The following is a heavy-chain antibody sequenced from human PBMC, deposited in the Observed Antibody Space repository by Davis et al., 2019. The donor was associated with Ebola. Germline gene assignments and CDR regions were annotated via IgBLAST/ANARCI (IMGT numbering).Heavy chain of an antibody. CDR3: ARVITDYGAKYFDY. V-gene: IGHV4-61*08. CDR2: IYYSGST. Sequence: SETLSLTCTVSGGSISSGGYYWSWIRQPPGKGLEWIGYIYYSGSTNYNPSLKSRVTISVDTSKNQFSLKLSSVTAADTAVYYCARVITDYGAKYFDYWGQGTLVTVSS. D-gene: IGHD4-17*01. CDR1: GGSISSGGYY. J-gene: IGHJ4*02.